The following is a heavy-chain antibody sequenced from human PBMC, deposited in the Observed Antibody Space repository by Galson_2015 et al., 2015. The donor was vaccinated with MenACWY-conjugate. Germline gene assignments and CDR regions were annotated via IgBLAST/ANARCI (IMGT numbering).Heavy chain of an antibody. CDR2: ISSSGGNT. D-gene: IGHD3-10*01. V-gene: IGHV3-23*01. J-gene: IGHJ4*02. CDR3: ATYYAPEIRTFDY. Sequence: SLRLSCAASGFTFSSYAMRWVRQAPGKGLEWVSSISSSGGNTYYAESVQGRFAISRDNSKNTLYLQMNSLRAEDTAVCYCATYYAPEIRTFDYWGQGTLVTVST. CDR1: GFTFSSYA.